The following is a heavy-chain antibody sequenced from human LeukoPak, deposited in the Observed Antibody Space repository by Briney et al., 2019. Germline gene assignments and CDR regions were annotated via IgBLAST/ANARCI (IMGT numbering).Heavy chain of an antibody. J-gene: IGHJ4*02. CDR2: IDASGGTT. CDR1: GFTFRNYG. D-gene: IGHD3-9*01. CDR3: AKDPYFDWLGVDY. V-gene: IGHV3-23*01. Sequence: GGSLRLSCAASGFTFRNYGMGWVRQVPGKGLEWVSSIDASGGTTHYADSVKGRFTTSRNNSKNTLYLQMNSLTAEDTAVYYCAKDPYFDWLGVDYWGQGTLVTVSS.